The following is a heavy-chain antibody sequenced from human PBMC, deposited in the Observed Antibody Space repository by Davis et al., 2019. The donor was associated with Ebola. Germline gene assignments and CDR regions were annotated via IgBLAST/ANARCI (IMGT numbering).Heavy chain of an antibody. Sequence: PGGSLRLSCAASGFTVSSNYMSWVRQAPGKGLEWVSVIYSGDSTYYADSVKGRFTISRDNSKNTLYLQMNSLRVEDTAVYYCARDKRDCSGGSCYADAFDIWGQGTMVTVSS. CDR3: ARDKRDCSGGSCYADAFDI. D-gene: IGHD2-15*01. CDR1: GFTVSSNY. V-gene: IGHV3-66*02. CDR2: IYSGDST. J-gene: IGHJ3*02.